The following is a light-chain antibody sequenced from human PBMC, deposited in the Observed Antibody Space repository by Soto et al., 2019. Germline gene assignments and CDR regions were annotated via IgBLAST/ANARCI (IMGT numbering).Light chain of an antibody. CDR1: QIITNSY. CDR2: AAS. Sequence: EVLLTQSPGTLSLSPGERATLSCRASQIITNSYIAWYQQKPGQAPRLLIYAASFRATGIPDRFSGSGSETDFTLTINRLEPEDFAVYSCHQYAHSPRTFGRGTKVEVK. V-gene: IGKV3-20*01. J-gene: IGKJ1*01. CDR3: HQYAHSPRT.